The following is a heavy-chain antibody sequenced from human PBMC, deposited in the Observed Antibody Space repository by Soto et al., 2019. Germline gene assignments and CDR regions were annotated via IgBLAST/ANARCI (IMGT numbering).Heavy chain of an antibody. CDR2: ISSSGDII. V-gene: IGHV3-11*01. Sequence: PWGSLRLSCAGSGFTFIDYYISCIRHSPLKGLEWVSYISSSGDIIYYADSVKGRFTISRDNAKNSLYLQMNSLRAEDTAVYYCARDLGYYASDGYFDYWGQGTLVTVSS. D-gene: IGHD3-22*01. CDR1: GFTFIDYY. CDR3: ARDLGYYASDGYFDY. J-gene: IGHJ4*02.